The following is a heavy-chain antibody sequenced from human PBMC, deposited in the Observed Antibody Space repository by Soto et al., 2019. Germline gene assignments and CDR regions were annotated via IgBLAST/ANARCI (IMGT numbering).Heavy chain of an antibody. D-gene: IGHD3-3*01. J-gene: IGHJ6*02. Sequence: TLSLTCTVSGGSISSGGYYWSWIRQHPGKGLEWIGYIYYSGSTYYNPSLKSRVTISVDTSKNQFSLKLSSVTAADTAVYYCARARDGDYDFWSGYRGRYYYYGMDVWGQGTTVTVSS. CDR2: IYYSGST. CDR1: GGSISSGGYY. V-gene: IGHV4-31*03. CDR3: ARARDGDYDFWSGYRGRYYYYGMDV.